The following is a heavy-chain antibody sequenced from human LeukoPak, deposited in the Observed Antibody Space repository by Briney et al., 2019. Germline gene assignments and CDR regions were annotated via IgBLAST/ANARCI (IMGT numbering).Heavy chain of an antibody. V-gene: IGHV3-23*01. D-gene: IGHD3-10*01. Sequence: PGGSLRLSCAASGFTVSSNYMSWVRQAPGKGLEYVSSSSGSGATTLYADSVKGRFTISRDNSKNTLYLLMNSLRVEDTAVCYCAKDRAPYGSGGGEDYFDLWGRGTLVTVSS. CDR1: GFTVSSNY. CDR2: SSGSGATT. J-gene: IGHJ2*01. CDR3: AKDRAPYGSGGGEDYFDL.